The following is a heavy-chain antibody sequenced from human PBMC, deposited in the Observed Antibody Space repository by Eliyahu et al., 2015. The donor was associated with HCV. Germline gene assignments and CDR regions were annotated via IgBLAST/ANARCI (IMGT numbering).Heavy chain of an antibody. J-gene: IGHJ5*02. V-gene: IGHV3-33*01. D-gene: IGHD4-17*01. CDR1: GFXFXSXG. CDR2: IWYDGSNK. CDR3: ARGHGDYGAGWFDP. Sequence: QVQLVESGGGVVQPGRSLXLPWXAXGFXFXSXGMHWVRQAPGKGLEWVAVIWYDGSNKYYADSVKGRFTISRDNSKNTLYLQMNSLRAEDTAVYYCARGHGDYGAGWFDPWGQGTLVTVSS.